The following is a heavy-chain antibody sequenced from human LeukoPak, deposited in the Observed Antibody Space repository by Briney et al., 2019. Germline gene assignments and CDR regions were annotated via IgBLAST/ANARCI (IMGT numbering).Heavy chain of an antibody. Sequence: GASVKVSCKASGYTFTSYGISWVRQAPGQGLEWMGWISAYNGNTNYAQKLQGRVAMTTDTSTSTAYMELRSLRSDDTAVYYCARAIANSTTVSREDYWGQGTLVTVSS. CDR1: GYTFTSYG. V-gene: IGHV1-18*01. CDR3: ARAIANSTTVSREDY. CDR2: ISAYNGNT. D-gene: IGHD4-17*01. J-gene: IGHJ4*02.